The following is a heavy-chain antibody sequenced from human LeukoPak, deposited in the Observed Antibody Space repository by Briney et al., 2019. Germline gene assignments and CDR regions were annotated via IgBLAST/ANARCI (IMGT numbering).Heavy chain of an antibody. CDR1: GFTFSSYG. CDR2: ISYDGSNK. Sequence: PGRSLRLSCAASGFTFSSYGMHWVRQAPGKGLEWVAVISYDGSNKYYADSVKGRFTISRDNSKNTLYLQMNSLRAEDTAVYYCAKDRIVGASSSFDYWGQGTLVTVSS. D-gene: IGHD1-26*01. CDR3: AKDRIVGASSSFDY. J-gene: IGHJ4*02. V-gene: IGHV3-30*18.